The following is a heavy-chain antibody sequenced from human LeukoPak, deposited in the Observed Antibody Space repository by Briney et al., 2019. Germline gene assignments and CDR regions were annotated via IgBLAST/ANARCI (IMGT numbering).Heavy chain of an antibody. Sequence: GASVTVSCKASGYTFTSYDINWVRQATGQGLEWMGWMNPNSGNTGYAQKFQGRVTITRNTSISTAYMELSSLRSEDTAVYYCARVSPNGYGDYVFDYWGQGTLVTVSS. CDR2: MNPNSGNT. CDR1: GYTFTSYD. V-gene: IGHV1-8*03. J-gene: IGHJ4*02. CDR3: ARVSPNGYGDYVFDY. D-gene: IGHD4-17*01.